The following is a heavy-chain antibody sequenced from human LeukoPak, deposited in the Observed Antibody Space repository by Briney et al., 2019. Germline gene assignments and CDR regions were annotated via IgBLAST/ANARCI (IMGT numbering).Heavy chain of an antibody. Sequence: GGSLRLSCAASGFTFSSYSMNWVRQAPGKGLEWVSSISSSSSYIYYADSVKGRFTISRDNAKNSLYLQTNSLRAEDTAVYYCASPGSGYFPQTYGGQGPLVTVSS. D-gene: IGHD3-3*01. CDR3: ASPGSGYFPQTY. J-gene: IGHJ4*02. CDR2: ISSSSSYI. CDR1: GFTFSSYS. V-gene: IGHV3-21*01.